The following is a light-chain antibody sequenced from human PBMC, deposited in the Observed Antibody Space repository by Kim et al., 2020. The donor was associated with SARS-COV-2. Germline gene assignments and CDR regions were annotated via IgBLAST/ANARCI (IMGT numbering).Light chain of an antibody. J-gene: IGLJ2*01. CDR2: YDS. CDR3: QVWDSSSDHLVV. V-gene: IGLV3-21*04. Sequence: SYELTQPPSVSVAPGKTARITCGGNNIGSKSVHWYQQKPGQAPVLVIYYDSDRPSGIPERFSGSNSGNTATLTISGVEAGDEADYYCQVWDSSSDHLVVFGGGTKVTVL. CDR1: NIGSKS.